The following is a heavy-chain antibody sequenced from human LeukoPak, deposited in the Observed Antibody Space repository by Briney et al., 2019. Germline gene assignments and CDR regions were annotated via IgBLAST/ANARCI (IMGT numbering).Heavy chain of an antibody. CDR1: GGSFSTYY. Sequence: SETLSLTCAVFGGSFSTYYWTWIRQPPGKGLEWIGEINHSGSTDYNPSLKSRVTISLDTSKNQFSLKLRSVTAADTAVYYCANRLVGNTESWFDYWGQGTLVTVSS. D-gene: IGHD1-26*01. CDR3: ANRLVGNTESWFDY. J-gene: IGHJ4*02. V-gene: IGHV4-34*01. CDR2: INHSGST.